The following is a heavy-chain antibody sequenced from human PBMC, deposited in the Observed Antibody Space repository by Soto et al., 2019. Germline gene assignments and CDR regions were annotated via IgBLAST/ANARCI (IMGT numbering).Heavy chain of an antibody. CDR1: GGAFNNYA. CDR2: IVPVFPSV. J-gene: IGHJ6*02. Sequence: QVQLVQSGAEVKRPGSSVKVSCKASGGAFNNYAIYWVRQAPGQGLEGLGTIVPVFPSVYYAPRFQGRLTITEDGSTHTVYLLLTSVKYAVTVVNYCARDMPSPAAAYFYYSLNVWVQGTSITVSS. V-gene: IGHV1-69*18. CDR3: ARDMPSPAAAYFYYSLNV. D-gene: IGHD6-13*01.